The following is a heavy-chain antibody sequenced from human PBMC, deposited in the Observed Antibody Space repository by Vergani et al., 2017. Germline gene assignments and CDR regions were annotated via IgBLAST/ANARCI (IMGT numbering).Heavy chain of an antibody. Sequence: QVQLVQSGSELKKPGASVKVSCKASGYTFTSYAMNWVRQAPGQGLDWMGWINTNTGNPTYAQGFTGRFVFSLDTSVSTAYLQISSLKAEDTAVYYCARGSPSAFLPYCSSTSCYYSWFDPWGQGTLVTVSS. D-gene: IGHD2-2*01. CDR3: ARGSPSAFLPYCSSTSCYYSWFDP. CDR2: INTNTGNP. J-gene: IGHJ5*02. V-gene: IGHV7-4-1*02. CDR1: GYTFTSYA.